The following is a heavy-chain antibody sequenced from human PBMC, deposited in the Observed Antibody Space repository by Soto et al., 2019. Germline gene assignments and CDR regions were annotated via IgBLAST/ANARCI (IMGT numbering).Heavy chain of an antibody. CDR3: ARVPTSSWTYYDFWSGVDGFDY. CDR2: ISAYNGNT. V-gene: IGHV1-18*01. D-gene: IGHD3-3*01. Sequence: ASVKVSCKASGYTFTSSGISWVRQAPGQGLEWMGWISAYNGNTNYAQKLQGRVTMTTDTSTSTAYMELRSLRSDDTAVYYCARVPTSSWTYYDFWSGVDGFDYWGQGTLVTVSS. CDR1: GYTFTSSG. J-gene: IGHJ4*02.